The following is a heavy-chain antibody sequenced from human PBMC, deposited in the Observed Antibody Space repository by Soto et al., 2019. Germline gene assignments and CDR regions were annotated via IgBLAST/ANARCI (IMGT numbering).Heavy chain of an antibody. Sequence: QVQLVQSGAEVKKPGSSVKVSCKASGGTFSSYTISWVRQAPGQGLEWMGRIIPILGIANYAQKFQGRGTITADKSPSTAYMELSSLRSEDTAVYYCARRPQDIAAAGDYWGQGTLVTVSS. J-gene: IGHJ4*02. CDR3: ARRPQDIAAAGDY. V-gene: IGHV1-69*02. CDR2: IIPILGIA. CDR1: GGTFSSYT. D-gene: IGHD6-13*01.